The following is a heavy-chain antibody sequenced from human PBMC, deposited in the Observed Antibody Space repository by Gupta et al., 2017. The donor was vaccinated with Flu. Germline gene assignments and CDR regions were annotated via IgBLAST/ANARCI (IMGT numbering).Heavy chain of an antibody. Sequence: EVQLVESGGGLVKPGGSLRLSCAASGFTFRTYGMNWVRQAPGKGLEWVSYISSSSSYIYYADSVKGRFTISRDNAKNSLYLHMNNLRAEDTAVYHCARAFAAEQKIDYWGQGTVVNVSS. D-gene: IGHD6-13*01. CDR3: ARAFAAEQKIDY. V-gene: IGHV3-21*06. CDR1: GFTFRTYG. CDR2: ISSSSSYI. J-gene: IGHJ4*02.